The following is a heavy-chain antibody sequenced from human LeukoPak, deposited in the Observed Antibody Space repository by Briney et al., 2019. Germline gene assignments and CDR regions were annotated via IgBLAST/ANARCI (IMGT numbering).Heavy chain of an antibody. V-gene: IGHV1-8*01. Sequence: GASVKVSCKASGYTFTSHDINWVRQATGQGLEWMGWMNPNSGNTGYAQKFQGRVTMTRNTSISTAYMELSSLRSEDTAVYYCATDNRYPRSGAFDIWGQGTMVTVSS. J-gene: IGHJ3*02. D-gene: IGHD1-1*01. CDR2: MNPNSGNT. CDR3: ATDNRYPRSGAFDI. CDR1: GYTFTSHD.